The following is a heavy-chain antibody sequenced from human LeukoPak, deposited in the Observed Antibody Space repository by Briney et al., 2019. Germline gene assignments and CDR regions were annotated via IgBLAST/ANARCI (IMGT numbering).Heavy chain of an antibody. CDR3: ATDLMGSGSYYKAPYLDY. D-gene: IGHD3-10*01. CDR1: GYTLTELS. V-gene: IGHV1-24*01. Sequence: ASVKVSCKVSGYTLTELSMHWVRQAPGKGLEWMGGFDPEDGETIYAQKFQGRVTMTEDTSTDTAYMELSSLRSEDTAVCYCATDLMGSGSYYKAPYLDYWGQGTLVTVSS. J-gene: IGHJ4*02. CDR2: FDPEDGET.